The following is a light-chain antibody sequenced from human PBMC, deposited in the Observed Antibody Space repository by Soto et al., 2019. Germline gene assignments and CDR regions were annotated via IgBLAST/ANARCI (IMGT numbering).Light chain of an antibody. CDR2: GTS. CDR3: HQYGGSPGT. Sequence: DIVLTQSPGTLSLSPGERATLSCRASRSVSSTYLAWYQHKPGQAPRRLIYGTSSRATGIPDRFSGSGSGTDFSLTISRLEPEDFAVYYCHQYGGSPGTFGGGTKVEIK. CDR1: RSVSSTY. V-gene: IGKV3-20*01. J-gene: IGKJ4*01.